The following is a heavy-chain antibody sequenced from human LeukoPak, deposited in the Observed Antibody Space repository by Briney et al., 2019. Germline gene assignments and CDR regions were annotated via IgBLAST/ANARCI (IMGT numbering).Heavy chain of an antibody. D-gene: IGHD6-13*01. CDR3: ARDYTVPRAAIVTES. CDR1: GFTVSSNY. V-gene: IGHV3-53*01. J-gene: IGHJ5*02. CDR2: IYNGGTT. Sequence: GGSLRPSCAASGFTVSSNYMSWVRQAPGKGLEWVAVIYNGGTTSYADSVRGRFTISRDNSKNTLYLQMNSLRAEDTAVYYCARDYTVPRAAIVTESWGQGTLVTVSS.